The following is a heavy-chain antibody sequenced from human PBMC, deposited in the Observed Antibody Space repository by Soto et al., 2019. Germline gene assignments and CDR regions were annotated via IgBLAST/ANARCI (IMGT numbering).Heavy chain of an antibody. V-gene: IGHV4-30-4*01. J-gene: IGHJ4*02. Sequence: PSETLSLTCTVSGGSINSGNYYWSWIRQPPGKGLEWIGYIYYSGSTYYNPSLKSRVTISVDTSKNQFSLKLSSVTAADTAVYYCARVDTAMVHNDYWGQGTLVTVSS. CDR2: IYYSGST. CDR3: ARVDTAMVHNDY. D-gene: IGHD5-18*01. CDR1: GGSINSGNYY.